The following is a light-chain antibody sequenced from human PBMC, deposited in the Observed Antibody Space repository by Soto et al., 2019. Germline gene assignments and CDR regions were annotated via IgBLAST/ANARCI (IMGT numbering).Light chain of an antibody. Sequence: ENGLTQSPGTLSLSPGERATLSCRASQSISSSYLAWYQQKPGQTPRLLIYHASNMATGIPDRFSGSGSGTDFNLTISSLEPEDFAVYYCQQYGDSLLTFGGGTKVEIK. CDR1: QSISSSY. CDR2: HAS. J-gene: IGKJ4*01. V-gene: IGKV3-20*01. CDR3: QQYGDSLLT.